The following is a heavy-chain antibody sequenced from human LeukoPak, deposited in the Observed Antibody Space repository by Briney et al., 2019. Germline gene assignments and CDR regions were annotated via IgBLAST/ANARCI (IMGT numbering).Heavy chain of an antibody. V-gene: IGHV3-30*18. CDR2: ISYDGSNK. J-gene: IGHJ3*02. CDR1: GFTFSSYG. Sequence: GGSLRLSCAASGFTFSSYGMHWVRQAPGKGLEWVAVISYDGSNKYYADSVRGRFTISRDNSKNTLYLQMNSLRAEDTAVYYCANDAFDIWGQGTMVTVSS. CDR3: ANDAFDI.